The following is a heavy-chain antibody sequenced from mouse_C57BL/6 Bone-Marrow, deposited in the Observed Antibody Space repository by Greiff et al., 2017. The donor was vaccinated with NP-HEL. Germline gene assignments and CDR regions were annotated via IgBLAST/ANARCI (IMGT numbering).Heavy chain of an antibody. CDR1: GYTFTGYW. D-gene: IGHD1-1*01. V-gene: IGHV1-9*01. Sequence: QVQLQQSGAELMKPGASVKLSCKATGYTFTGYWIEWVKQRPGHGLEWIGEILPGSGSTNYNEKFKGKATLPADPSSNTAYMQLSSLTTEDSAIYYCARTITAGVAPYYFDDWGQGTTLTVSS. CDR3: ARTITAGVAPYYFDD. CDR2: ILPGSGST. J-gene: IGHJ2*01.